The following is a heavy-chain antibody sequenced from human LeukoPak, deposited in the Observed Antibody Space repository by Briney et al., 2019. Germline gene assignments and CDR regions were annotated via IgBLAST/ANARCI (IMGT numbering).Heavy chain of an antibody. J-gene: IGHJ4*02. V-gene: IGHV4-34*01. D-gene: IGHD3-22*01. Sequence: SETLSLTCAVYGGYFRGYYWSWIRQPPGKGPEWIGEINHNGSTNYNPPLKSRVTISVDTSKNQFSLKLSSVTAADTAVYYCARAREDYYDSSGYYSAFDYWGQGTLVTVSS. CDR3: ARAREDYYDSSGYYSAFDY. CDR1: GGYFRGYY. CDR2: INHNGST.